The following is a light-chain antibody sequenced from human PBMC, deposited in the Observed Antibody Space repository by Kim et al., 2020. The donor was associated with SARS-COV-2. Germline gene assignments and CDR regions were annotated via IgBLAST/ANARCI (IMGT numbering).Light chain of an antibody. Sequence: DIQMAQSPSSLPASVGDRVTITCRASQGISNSLAWYRQKPGKVPMLLIYGASTLRSGVPSRFRGSGSGTDFTLTISSLQPEDAATYYCQKYNSAPWTFGQGTKVDIK. CDR3: QKYNSAPWT. CDR2: GAS. CDR1: QGISNS. V-gene: IGKV1-27*01. J-gene: IGKJ1*01.